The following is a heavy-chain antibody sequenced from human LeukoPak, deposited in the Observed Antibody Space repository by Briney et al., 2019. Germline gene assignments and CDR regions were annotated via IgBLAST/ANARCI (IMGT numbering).Heavy chain of an antibody. V-gene: IGHV4-4*09. D-gene: IGHD2-15*01. CDR3: AGPDIATRPRKYYYYYMDV. CDR1: GGSISLYY. CDR2: IYTSGST. J-gene: IGHJ6*03. Sequence: SETLSLTCTVSGGSISLYYWNWIRQPPGKGLEWIGYIYTSGSTKYNPSLKSRVTISVDTSKNQLSLKLSSVTAADTAVYCCAGPDIATRPRKYYYYYMDVWGKGTTVTVSS.